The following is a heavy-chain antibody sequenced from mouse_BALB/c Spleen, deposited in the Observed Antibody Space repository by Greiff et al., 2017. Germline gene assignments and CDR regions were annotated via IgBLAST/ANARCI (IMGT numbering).Heavy chain of an antibody. CDR2: IYPGDGDT. J-gene: IGHJ1*01. CDR3: SRYGRSYRWYFDV. Sequence: VQLQQSGAELVRPGSSVKISCKASGYAFSSYWMNWVKQRPGQGLEWIGQIYPGDGDTNYNGKFKGKATLTADKSSSTAYMQLSSLTSEDSAVYFCSRYGRSYRWYFDVWGAGTTVTVSS. CDR1: GYAFSSYW. D-gene: IGHD1-1*01. V-gene: IGHV1-80*01.